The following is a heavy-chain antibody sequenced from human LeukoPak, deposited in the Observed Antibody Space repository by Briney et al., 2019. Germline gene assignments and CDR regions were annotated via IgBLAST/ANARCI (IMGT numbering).Heavy chain of an antibody. CDR3: ARGLLAAAGIDY. J-gene: IGHJ4*02. D-gene: IGHD6-13*01. Sequence: PGGSLRLSCAASGFTFSGYEMNWVRQAPGKGLEWVSYISSSGSKIYYADSVRGRFTISRDNAKNSLYLQMDSLRAEDTALYYCARGLLAAAGIDYWGQGALVTVSS. CDR2: ISSSGSKI. V-gene: IGHV3-48*03. CDR1: GFTFSGYE.